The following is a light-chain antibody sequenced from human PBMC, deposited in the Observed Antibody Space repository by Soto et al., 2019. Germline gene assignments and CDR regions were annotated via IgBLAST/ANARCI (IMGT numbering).Light chain of an antibody. V-gene: IGKV1-13*02. J-gene: IGKJ4*01. CDR2: DAS. CDR3: QQFKSYPLT. CDR1: QGISSA. Sequence: AIQLTQSPSSLSASVGDRVTITCRASQGISSALAWYQQKPGKAPKLLIYDASSLQRGVPSRFSGSGSGTDFTLTISSLQPEDFATYYCQQFKSYPLTFGGGTKVDIK.